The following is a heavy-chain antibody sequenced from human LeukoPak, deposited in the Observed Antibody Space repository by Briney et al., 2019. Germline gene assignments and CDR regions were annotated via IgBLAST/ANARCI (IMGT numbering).Heavy chain of an antibody. CDR2: INPNSGGT. J-gene: IGHJ4*02. CDR3: ARVSYSSSRLDY. CDR1: GYTFTGYY. V-gene: IGHV1-2*02. D-gene: IGHD2-21*01. Sequence: ASVKVSCKASGYTFTGYYMHWVRQAPGQGLEWMGWINPNSGGTNYAQKFQGRVTMTRDTSISTAYMELSRLRSDDTAVYYCARVSYSSSRLDYWGQGTLVTVSP.